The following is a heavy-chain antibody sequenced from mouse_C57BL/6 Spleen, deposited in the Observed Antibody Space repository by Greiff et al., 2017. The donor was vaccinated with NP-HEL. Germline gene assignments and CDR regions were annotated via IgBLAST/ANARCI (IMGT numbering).Heavy chain of an antibody. J-gene: IGHJ4*01. Sequence: VLLVESGPGLVQPSQSLSITCTVSGFSLTSYGVHWVRQSPGQGLEWLGVIWSGGSTDSYAAFISSLTIIKDNSKSQVFFKRNSLQADDTAIYYCARESYDYDSQDAMDYWGQGTSVTVAS. V-gene: IGHV2-2*01. CDR3: ARESYDYDSQDAMDY. CDR2: IWSGGST. D-gene: IGHD2-4*01. CDR1: GFSLTSYG.